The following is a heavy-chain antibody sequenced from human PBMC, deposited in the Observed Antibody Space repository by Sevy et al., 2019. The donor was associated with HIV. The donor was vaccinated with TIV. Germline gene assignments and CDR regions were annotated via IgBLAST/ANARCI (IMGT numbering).Heavy chain of an antibody. D-gene: IGHD3-22*01. CDR1: GYSFTSYW. CDR2: IYPGDSDT. J-gene: IGHJ4*02. V-gene: IGHV5-51*01. CDR3: AREKSYSYDSSGYYPSPANY. Sequence: GESLKISCKGSGYSFTSYWIGWVRQMPGKGLEWKGIIYPGDSDTRYSPSFQGQVTITADKSISTAYLPWSSLKASDTAMYYCAREKSYSYDSSGYYPSPANYWGQGTLVTVSS.